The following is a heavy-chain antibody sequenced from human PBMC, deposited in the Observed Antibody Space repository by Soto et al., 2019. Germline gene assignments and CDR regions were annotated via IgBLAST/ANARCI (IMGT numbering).Heavy chain of an antibody. V-gene: IGHV4-39*01. CDR2: FYYSQST. CDR1: GGSLTSNSYY. J-gene: IGHJ4*02. Sequence: QLQLQEPGPELVKPSETLSLNCTVSGGSLTSNSYYWGWIRQPPGKGLEWIGSFYYSQSTYFNPSLKSRVTISVETSKNQYSLKLSAVTAADTAVYYCARRSTVTYDYWGQGILVTVSS. CDR3: ARRSTVTYDY. D-gene: IGHD4-17*01.